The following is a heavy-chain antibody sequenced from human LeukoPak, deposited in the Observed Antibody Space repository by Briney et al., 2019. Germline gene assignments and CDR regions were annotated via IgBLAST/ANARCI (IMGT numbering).Heavy chain of an antibody. J-gene: IGHJ4*02. V-gene: IGHV3-21*01. D-gene: IGHD5-12*01. Sequence: RGGSLRLSCAASGFTFSSYSMNWVRQAPGKGLEWVSSISSSSSYIYYGDSVKGRFTISRDNAKDSLYLQMNSLRAEDTAVYYCARDYEIYWGQGTLATVSS. CDR2: ISSSSSYI. CDR3: ARDYEIY. CDR1: GFTFSSYS.